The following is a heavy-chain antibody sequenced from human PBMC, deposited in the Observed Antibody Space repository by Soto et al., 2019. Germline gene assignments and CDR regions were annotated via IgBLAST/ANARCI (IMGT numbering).Heavy chain of an antibody. CDR3: ARGQYDIFTGYRTDAFDI. CDR2: MNPNSGNT. D-gene: IGHD3-9*01. V-gene: IGHV1-8*01. J-gene: IGHJ3*02. Sequence: QVQLVQSGAEVKKPGASVKVSCKASGYTFTRYDINWVRQATGQGLEWMGWMNPNSGNTGYAQKFQGRITTNRNTSISTAYMELSSLRSEDTAVYYCARGQYDIFTGYRTDAFDIWGQGTMVTVSS. CDR1: GYTFTRYD.